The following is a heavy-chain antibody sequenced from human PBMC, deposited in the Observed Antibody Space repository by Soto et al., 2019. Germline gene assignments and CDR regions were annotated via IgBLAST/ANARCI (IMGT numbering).Heavy chain of an antibody. J-gene: IGHJ6*02. CDR3: AKDTHNFDWLVYYYGKDV. CDR2: ISYDGSNK. Sequence: PGGSLRLSCAASGFTFSSYGMHRVRQAPGKGLEWVAVISYDGSNKYYADSVKGRFTISRDNSKNTLYLQMNSLRAEDTAVYYCAKDTHNFDWLVYYYGKDVWGQGTTVTVSS. CDR1: GFTFSSYG. V-gene: IGHV3-30*18. D-gene: IGHD3-9*01.